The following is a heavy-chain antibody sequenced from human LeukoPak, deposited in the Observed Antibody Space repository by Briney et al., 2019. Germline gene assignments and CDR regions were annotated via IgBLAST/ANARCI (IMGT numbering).Heavy chain of an antibody. V-gene: IGHV3-9*01. CDR3: VKDIDSSPYFPTD. Sequence: GRSLRLSCAASGFTFNDYAMHWVRQGPGKGLEWVSGRNGGSIGYAYSVKGRFTISRDNAKNSLYLQMNSLRAEDTALYYCVKDIDSSPYFPTDWGQGTLVTVSS. CDR2: RNGGSI. J-gene: IGHJ4*02. D-gene: IGHD3-22*01. CDR1: GFTFNDYA.